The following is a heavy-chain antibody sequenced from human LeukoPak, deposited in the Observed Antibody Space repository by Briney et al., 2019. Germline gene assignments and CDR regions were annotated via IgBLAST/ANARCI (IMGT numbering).Heavy chain of an antibody. D-gene: IGHD3-22*01. CDR2: IIYDGSDK. V-gene: IGHV3-30*18. Sequence: GGSLRLSCAASGFTFSDYGMHWVRQAPGKGLEWVAVIIYDGSDKFYADSVKGRFTISRDNSKNTLYLQMNSLRAGDTAVYYCAKDSSYYLDSSGFDYWGPATLVTVSS. CDR3: AKDSSYYLDSSGFDY. CDR1: GFTFSDYG. J-gene: IGHJ4*02.